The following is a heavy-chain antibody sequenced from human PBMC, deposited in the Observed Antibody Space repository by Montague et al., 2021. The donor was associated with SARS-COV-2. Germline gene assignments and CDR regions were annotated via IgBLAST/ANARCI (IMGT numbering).Heavy chain of an antibody. CDR2: INHGGIT. V-gene: IGHV4-34*01. J-gene: IGHJ4*02. CDR1: GGSFNDYY. Sequence: SETLSLTCAVYGGSFNDYYWSWIRQPPGKGLEWIGKINHGGITNYSPSLKSRVTISADTSKNQFSLKLKSVTAADTANYYCARGHQGVAMIVVVMIGAEYYFDYWGQGSLVTVSS. D-gene: IGHD3-22*01. CDR3: ARGHQGVAMIVVVMIGAEYYFDY.